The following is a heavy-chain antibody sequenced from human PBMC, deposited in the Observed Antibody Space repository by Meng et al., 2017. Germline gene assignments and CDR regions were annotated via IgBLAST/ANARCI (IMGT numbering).Heavy chain of an antibody. CDR3: ARNSAIAVDAFDI. CDR1: GGTFSSYA. J-gene: IGHJ3*02. Sequence: SVKVSCKASGGTFSSYAISWVRQAPGQGLEWMGGIIPIFGTANYAQKFQGRVTITTDESTSTAYMELSSLRSEDTAVYYCARNSAIAVDAFDIWGQGTMVTVSS. CDR2: IIPIFGTA. D-gene: IGHD6-19*01. V-gene: IGHV1-69*05.